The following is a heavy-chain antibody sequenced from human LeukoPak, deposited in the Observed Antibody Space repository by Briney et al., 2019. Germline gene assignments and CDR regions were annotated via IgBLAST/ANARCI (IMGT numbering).Heavy chain of an antibody. CDR2: ISSSSSTI. Sequence: GGSLRLSCAASGFTFSSYSMYWVRQAPGKGLEWVSYISSSSSTIYYADSVKGRFTISRDNAKNSLYLQMNSLRDEDTAEYYCARDNLGGDYDSSGFYHWGQGILVTVSS. D-gene: IGHD3-22*01. V-gene: IGHV3-48*02. CDR1: GFTFSSYS. J-gene: IGHJ4*02. CDR3: ARDNLGGDYDSSGFYH.